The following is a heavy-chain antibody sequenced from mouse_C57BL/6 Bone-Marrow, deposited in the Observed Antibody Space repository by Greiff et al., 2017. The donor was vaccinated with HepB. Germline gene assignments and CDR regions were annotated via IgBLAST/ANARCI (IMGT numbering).Heavy chain of an antibody. CDR2: IDPENGDT. J-gene: IGHJ3*01. CDR3: TTLQLTPEFAY. V-gene: IGHV14-4*01. D-gene: IGHD3-2*02. Sequence: EVKLMESGAELVRPGASVKLSCTASGFNIKDDYMHWVKQRPEQGLEWIGWIDPENGDTEYASKFQGKATITADTSSNTAYLQLRSLTSEDTAVYYCTTLQLTPEFAYWGQGTLVTVSA. CDR1: GFNIKDDY.